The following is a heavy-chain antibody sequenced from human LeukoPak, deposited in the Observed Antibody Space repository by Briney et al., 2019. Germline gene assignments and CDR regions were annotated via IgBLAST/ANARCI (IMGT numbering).Heavy chain of an antibody. CDR2: IYSGGST. D-gene: IGHD4-17*01. Sequence: GGSLRLSCAASGFTVSSNYMSWVRQAPGKGLEWVSVIYSGGSTYYADSAKGRFTISRYNSKNTLYLQMNSLRDEDTAVYYCARDNYGDYGMDVWGKGTTVTVSS. CDR1: GFTVSSNY. CDR3: ARDNYGDYGMDV. J-gene: IGHJ6*04. V-gene: IGHV3-53*01.